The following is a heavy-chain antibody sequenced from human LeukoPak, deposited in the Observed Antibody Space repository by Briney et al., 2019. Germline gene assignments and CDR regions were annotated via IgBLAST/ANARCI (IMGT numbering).Heavy chain of an antibody. Sequence: GGSLRLSCAASGFTFSNYDIHWVRQAPGKGLEWVAFMWSDGSNRYYADSVKGRFTISRDNSMNTLYLQMNSLRAEDTAVYYCARSGYTRFDYWGQGTLVTVSS. D-gene: IGHD5-24*01. CDR3: ARSGYTRFDY. CDR1: GFTFSNYD. CDR2: MWSDGSNR. V-gene: IGHV3-33*01. J-gene: IGHJ4*02.